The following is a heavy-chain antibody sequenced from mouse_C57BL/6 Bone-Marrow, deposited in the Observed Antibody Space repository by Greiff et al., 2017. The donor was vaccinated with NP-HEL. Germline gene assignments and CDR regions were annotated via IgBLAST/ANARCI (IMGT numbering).Heavy chain of an antibody. CDR2: IYPRSGNT. D-gene: IGHD2-2*01. CDR3: ARQELWLRRGYFDV. CDR1: GYTFTSYG. V-gene: IGHV1-81*01. J-gene: IGHJ1*03. Sequence: VMLVESGAELARPGASVKLSCKASGYTFTSYGISWVKQRTGQGLEWIGEIYPRSGNTYYNEKFKGKATLTADKSSSTAYMELRSLTSEDSAVYFCARQELWLRRGYFDVWGTGTTVTVSS.